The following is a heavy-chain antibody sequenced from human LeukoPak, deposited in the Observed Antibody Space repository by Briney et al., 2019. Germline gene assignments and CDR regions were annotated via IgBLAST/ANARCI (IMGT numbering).Heavy chain of an antibody. CDR1: GGSFSGYY. CDR3: ARGVRIGSPIVGY. CDR2: INHSGGT. Sequence: SETLSLTCAVYGGSFSGYYWSWIRQPPGKGLEWIGEINHSGGTNYNPSLKSRVTISVDTSKNQFSLKLSSVTAAATAVYYCARGVRIGSPIVGYWGQGTLVTVSS. J-gene: IGHJ4*02. V-gene: IGHV4-34*01. D-gene: IGHD1-26*01.